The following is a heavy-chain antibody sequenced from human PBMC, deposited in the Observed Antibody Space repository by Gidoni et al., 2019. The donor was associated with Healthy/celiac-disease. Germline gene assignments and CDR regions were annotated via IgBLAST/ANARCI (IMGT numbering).Heavy chain of an antibody. J-gene: IGHJ3*02. V-gene: IGHV3-11*01. CDR2: ISSSVSTI. D-gene: IGHD2-15*01. CDR1: GFTFSDYY. Sequence: QVQLVESGGGLVKPGGSLRLYGAASGFTFSDYYMSWIRQAPGKGLEWVSYISSSVSTIYYAASVKGRFTISRDNAKNSLYLQMNSLRAEDPAVYYCARDRGASYAFDIWGQGTMVTVSS. CDR3: ARDRGASYAFDI.